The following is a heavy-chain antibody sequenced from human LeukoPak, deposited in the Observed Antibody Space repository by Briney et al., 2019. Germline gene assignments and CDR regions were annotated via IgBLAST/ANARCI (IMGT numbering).Heavy chain of an antibody. V-gene: IGHV4-34*01. CDR2: VNHSGST. Sequence: SETLSLTCAVYGGSFSGYYWTWLRQSPEKGLEWIGEVNHSGSTKFNPSFKSRVTTSVDTSKNQFSLEVTSVTAADTAVYYCARGRQFLRFLDFWGQGTLVTVSS. D-gene: IGHD3-3*01. CDR3: ARGRQFLRFLDF. J-gene: IGHJ4*02. CDR1: GGSFSGYY.